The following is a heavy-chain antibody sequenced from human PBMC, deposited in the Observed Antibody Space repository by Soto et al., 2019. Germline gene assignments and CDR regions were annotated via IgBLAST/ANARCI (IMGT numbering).Heavy chain of an antibody. CDR2: ISPGSRYT. D-gene: IGHD2-15*01. Sequence: GGSLRLSCAGSGFTFGDSYMSWIRQAPGKGLEWLSYISPGSRYTDYADSVKGRFTISRDNAKRSLYLQMMSLTAEDTAIYYCVRGGGGGRFDPWGQGTMVTVSS. CDR3: VRGGGGGRFDP. CDR1: GFTFGDSY. J-gene: IGHJ5*02. V-gene: IGHV3-11*06.